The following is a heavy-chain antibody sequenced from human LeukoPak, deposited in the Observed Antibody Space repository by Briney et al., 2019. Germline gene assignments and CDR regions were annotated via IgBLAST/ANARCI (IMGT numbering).Heavy chain of an antibody. J-gene: IGHJ4*02. CDR2: IYHSGST. CDR3: ARAQREMVDY. Sequence: PSETLSLTCTVSGYSISSGYYWGWIRQPPGKGLEWIGSIYHSGSTYYNPSLKSRVTISVDTSKNQFSLKLSSVTAADTAVYYCARAQREMVDYWGQGTLVTVSS. CDR1: GYSISSGYY. D-gene: IGHD5-24*01. V-gene: IGHV4-38-2*02.